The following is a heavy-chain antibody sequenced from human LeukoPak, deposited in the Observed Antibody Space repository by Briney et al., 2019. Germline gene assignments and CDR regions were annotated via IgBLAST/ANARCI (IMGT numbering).Heavy chain of an antibody. V-gene: IGHV3-30*09. CDR1: GFTFSSYA. Sequence: GGSLRLSCAASGFTFSSYAMHWVRQAPGKGLEWVAVISYDGSNKYYADSVKGRFAISRDNSKNTLYLQMNSLRAEDTAVYYCARDGTQQLVLYYYYMDVWGKGTTVTVSS. CDR2: ISYDGSNK. CDR3: ARDGTQQLVLYYYYMDV. D-gene: IGHD6-13*01. J-gene: IGHJ6*03.